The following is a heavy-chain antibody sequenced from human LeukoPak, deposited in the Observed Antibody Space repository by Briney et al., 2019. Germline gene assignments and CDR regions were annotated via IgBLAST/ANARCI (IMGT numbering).Heavy chain of an antibody. CDR1: GYIFTTYY. J-gene: IGHJ4*02. Sequence: ASVKVSCKASGYIFTTYYIHWVRQAPGQGLEWMGRLNANSGDTNYAQKFQGRVTVTRDTSITTAYMELSGLRYDDTAVYYCARDGSSGWDSWGQGTLVTVSS. CDR2: LNANSGDT. CDR3: ARDGSSGWDS. V-gene: IGHV1-2*06. D-gene: IGHD3-22*01.